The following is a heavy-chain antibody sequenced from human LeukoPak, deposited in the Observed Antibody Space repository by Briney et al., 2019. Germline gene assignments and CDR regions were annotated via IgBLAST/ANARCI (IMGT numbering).Heavy chain of an antibody. D-gene: IGHD6-19*01. CDR3: AKSVRQWLAYFDY. CDR2: IRYDGSNK. J-gene: IGHJ4*02. V-gene: IGHV3-30*02. Sequence: GRSLRLSCAASGFTFSSYGMHWVRQAPGKGLEWVAFIRYDGSNKYYADSVKGRFTISRDNSKNTLYLQMNSLRAEDTAVYYCAKSVRQWLAYFDYWGQGTLVTVSS. CDR1: GFTFSSYG.